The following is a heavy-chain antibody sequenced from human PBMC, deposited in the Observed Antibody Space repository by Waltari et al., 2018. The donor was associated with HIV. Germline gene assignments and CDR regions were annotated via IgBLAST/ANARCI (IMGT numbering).Heavy chain of an antibody. CDR3: ARALGRGYCSSTSCFFDY. V-gene: IGHV1-8*02. CDR1: GYTFTSYD. D-gene: IGHD2-2*01. J-gene: IGHJ4*02. Sequence: QVQLVQSGAEVKKPGASVKVSCKASGYTFTSYDINWVRQATGQGLEWKGWMNPNSGNTGYAQRFQGRVTMTRDTSIGTAYMELSSLRSDDTAVYYCARALGRGYCSSTSCFFDYWGQGPLVTVSS. CDR2: MNPNSGNT.